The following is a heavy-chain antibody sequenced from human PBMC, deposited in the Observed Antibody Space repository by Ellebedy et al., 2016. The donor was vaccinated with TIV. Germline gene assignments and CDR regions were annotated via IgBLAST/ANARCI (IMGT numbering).Heavy chain of an antibody. Sequence: MPSETLSLTCTVSGGSISSYYWSWIRQPPGKGLEWIGYIYYSGSTNYNPSLKSRVTISVDTSKNQFSLKLSSVTAADTAVYYCARAPLYYYDNNAAFDIWGQGTMVTVSS. CDR3: ARAPLYYYDNNAAFDI. CDR2: IYYSGST. CDR1: GGSISSYY. J-gene: IGHJ3*02. D-gene: IGHD3-22*01. V-gene: IGHV4-59*01.